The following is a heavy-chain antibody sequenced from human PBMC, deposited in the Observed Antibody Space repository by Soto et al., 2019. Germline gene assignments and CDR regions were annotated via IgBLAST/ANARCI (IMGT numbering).Heavy chain of an antibody. V-gene: IGHV1-8*02. CDR1: GGTFSIYT. CDR2: MNAKSGDT. CDR3: ARGNPFNYAGFDV. D-gene: IGHD3-16*01. Sequence: QVQLVQSGAEVKKPGSSVKVSCKASGGTFSIYTISWVRQAPGQGLEWMGWMNAKSGDTFFAQRFQGKFNMTWDTSLSTAYMEVGSLTSDDTAMYYCARGNPFNYAGFDVWGQGTTVAVSS. J-gene: IGHJ6*02.